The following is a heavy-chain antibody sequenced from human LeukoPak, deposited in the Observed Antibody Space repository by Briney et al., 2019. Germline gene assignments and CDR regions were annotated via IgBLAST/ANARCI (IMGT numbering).Heavy chain of an antibody. Sequence: PGGSLRLSCAASGFTFSSYGMHWVRQAPGKGLEWVAVISYDGSNKYYADSVKGRFTISRDNSKNTLYLQMNSLRAEDTAVYYCASQKVGATDYWGQGTLVTVSS. CDR1: GFTFSSYG. J-gene: IGHJ4*02. CDR3: ASQKVGATDY. D-gene: IGHD1-26*01. CDR2: ISYDGSNK. V-gene: IGHV3-30*03.